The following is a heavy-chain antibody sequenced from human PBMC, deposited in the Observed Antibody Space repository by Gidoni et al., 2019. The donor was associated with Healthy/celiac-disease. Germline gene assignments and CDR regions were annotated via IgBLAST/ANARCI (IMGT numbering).Heavy chain of an antibody. V-gene: IGHV4-31*03. Sequence: QVQLQESGPGLVKPSQTLSLTCTVSVGSLRSGGYYRRWLRQHPGNGREWMGYIYYSGSTYYHPSLKSRVTISVDTSKNQFSLKLSAVTAADTAVYYCARDWGANYYYYGMDVWGQGTTVTVSS. J-gene: IGHJ6*02. CDR2: IYYSGST. D-gene: IGHD3-16*01. CDR1: VGSLRSGGYY. CDR3: ARDWGANYYYYGMDV.